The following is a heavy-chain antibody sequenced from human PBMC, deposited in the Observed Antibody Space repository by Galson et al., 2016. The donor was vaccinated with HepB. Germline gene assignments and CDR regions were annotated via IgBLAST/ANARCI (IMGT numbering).Heavy chain of an antibody. CDR1: GFSFGSYA. J-gene: IGHJ4*02. V-gene: IGHV3-23*01. Sequence: SLRLSCAASGFSFGSYAMSWVRQAPGKGLEWVSAISGSGGSTYYAESEQGRFSISRDNSKNTLYLQTNSLRAEDTAVYYCAKDRDIVVVPAADWGQGTLVTVSS. CDR3: AKDRDIVVVPAAD. CDR2: ISGSGGST. D-gene: IGHD2-2*01.